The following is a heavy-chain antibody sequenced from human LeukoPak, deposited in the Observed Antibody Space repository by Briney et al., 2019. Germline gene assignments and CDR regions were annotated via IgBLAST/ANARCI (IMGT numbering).Heavy chain of an antibody. J-gene: IGHJ3*02. CDR1: GGSFSGYY. Sequence: SETLSLTCAVYGGSFSGYYWSWIRQPPGKWLEWIGEINHSGSTNYNPSLKSRVTISVDTSKNQFSLKLSSVTAADTAVYYCAERAWKHLYAFDIWGQGTMVTVSS. V-gene: IGHV4-34*01. D-gene: IGHD1-1*01. CDR3: AERAWKHLYAFDI. CDR2: INHSGST.